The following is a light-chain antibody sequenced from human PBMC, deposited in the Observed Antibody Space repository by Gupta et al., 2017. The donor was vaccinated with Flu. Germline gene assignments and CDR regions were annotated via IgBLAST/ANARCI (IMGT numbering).Light chain of an antibody. CDR2: AAP. CDR1: QGISSL. CDR3: QQANSFPVT. Sequence: DIQMTQSPSSVSASVGDRVTLTCRASQGISSLLAWYQQKPGKAPKLLIYAAPSLQSGVPSSFSGRGSGTEFTLTISSLQPEDFATYYCQQANSFPVTFGPGTKVDIK. J-gene: IGKJ3*01. V-gene: IGKV1D-12*01.